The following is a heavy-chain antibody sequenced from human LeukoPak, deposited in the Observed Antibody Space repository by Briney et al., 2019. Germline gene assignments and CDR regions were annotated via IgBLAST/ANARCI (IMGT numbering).Heavy chain of an antibody. J-gene: IGHJ4*02. Sequence: SETLSLTCTVSGGSISSSTYYWGWIRQPPGKGLEWIGNIYYTGTTYCNPSLKSRVTISVDTSKNQFSLNLSSVTAADTAVYYCARRHYYDSSVRGWGQGTLVTVSS. CDR3: ARRHYYDSSVRG. CDR1: GGSISSSTYY. CDR2: IYYTGTT. V-gene: IGHV4-39*01. D-gene: IGHD3-22*01.